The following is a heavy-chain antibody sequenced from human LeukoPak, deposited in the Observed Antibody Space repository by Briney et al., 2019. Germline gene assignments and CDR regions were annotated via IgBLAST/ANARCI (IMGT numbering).Heavy chain of an antibody. V-gene: IGHV1-2*02. Sequence: ASVKVSCKASGYTFTGYYMHWVRQAPGQGLEWMGWINPNSGGTNYAQKFQGRVTMTRDTSISTAYMELSRLRSDDTAVYYCARGTTFLNRSFYMDVWGKGTTVTVSS. CDR3: ARGTTFLNRSFYMDV. CDR1: GYTFTGYY. D-gene: IGHD2/OR15-2a*01. CDR2: INPNSGGT. J-gene: IGHJ6*03.